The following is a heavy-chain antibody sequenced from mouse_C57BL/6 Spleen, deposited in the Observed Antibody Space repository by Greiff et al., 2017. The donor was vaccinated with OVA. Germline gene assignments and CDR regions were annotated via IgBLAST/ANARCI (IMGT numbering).Heavy chain of an antibody. Sequence: VQLKQSGPELVKPGASVKISCKASGYSFTGYYMNWVKQSPEKSLEWIGEINPSTGGTTYNQKFKAKATLTVDKSSSTAYMQLKSLTSEDSAVYYCARRATVVECAMDYWGQGTSVTVSS. V-gene: IGHV1-42*01. CDR3: ARRATVVECAMDY. CDR1: GYSFTGYY. J-gene: IGHJ4*01. CDR2: INPSTGGT. D-gene: IGHD1-1*01.